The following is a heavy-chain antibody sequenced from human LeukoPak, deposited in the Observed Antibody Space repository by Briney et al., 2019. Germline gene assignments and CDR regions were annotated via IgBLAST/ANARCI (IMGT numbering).Heavy chain of an antibody. CDR3: AKVYYDFWSGYPYYFDY. J-gene: IGHJ4*02. CDR1: GFTFDDYA. D-gene: IGHD3-3*01. CDR2: ISWNSGSI. Sequence: GGSLRLSCAASGFTFDDYAMHWVRQAPGKGLEWVSGISWNSGSIGYADSVKGRFTISRDNAKNSLYLQMNSLRAEDTALYYCAKVYYDFWSGYPYYFDYWGQGTLVTVSS. V-gene: IGHV3-9*01.